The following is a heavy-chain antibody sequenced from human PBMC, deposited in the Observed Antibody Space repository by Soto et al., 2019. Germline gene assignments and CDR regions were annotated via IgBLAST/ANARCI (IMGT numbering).Heavy chain of an antibody. J-gene: IGHJ6*02. Sequence: PGGSLRLSCAASGFTFSSYGMHWVRQAPGKGLEWVAVIWYDGSNKYYADSVKGRFTISRDNSKNTLYLQMNSLRAEDTAVYYCAREVEHHRGYYYYGMDVWGQGTTVTVSS. CDR3: AREVEHHRGYYYYGMDV. V-gene: IGHV3-33*01. CDR1: GFTFSSYG. CDR2: IWYDGSNK.